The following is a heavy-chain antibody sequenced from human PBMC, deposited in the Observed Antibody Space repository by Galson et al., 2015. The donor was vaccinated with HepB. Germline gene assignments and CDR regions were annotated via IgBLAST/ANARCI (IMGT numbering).Heavy chain of an antibody. V-gene: IGHV6-1*01. CDR2: TYYRAKWYS. D-gene: IGHD1/OR15-1a*01. CDR3: GRVSGTIYYYGLDV. J-gene: IGHJ6*02. CDR1: GDSVSNHNAA. Sequence: CAISGDSVSNHNAAWNWIRQSPSRGLEWLGRTYYRAKWYSDYAPAVRSRITINPDTSKNQFSPQLNSVTPDDSAVYYCGRVSGTIYYYGLDVWGQGTTVTVSS.